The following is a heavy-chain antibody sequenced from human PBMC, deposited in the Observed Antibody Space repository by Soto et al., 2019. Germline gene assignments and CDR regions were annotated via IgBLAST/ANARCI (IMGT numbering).Heavy chain of an antibody. CDR3: ARGIAAAGRIGPRYYYYYGMDV. CDR1: GFTFSSCA. D-gene: IGHD6-13*01. V-gene: IGHV3-30-3*01. Sequence: QVQLVESGGGVVQPGRSLRLSCAASGFTFSSCAMHWVRQAPGKGLEWVAVISYDGSNKYYADSVKGRFTISRDNSKNTLYLQMNSLRAEDTAVYYCARGIAAAGRIGPRYYYYYGMDVWGQGTTVTVSS. CDR2: ISYDGSNK. J-gene: IGHJ6*02.